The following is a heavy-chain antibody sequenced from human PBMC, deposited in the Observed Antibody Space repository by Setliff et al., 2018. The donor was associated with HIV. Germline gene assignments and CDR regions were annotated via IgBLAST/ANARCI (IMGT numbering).Heavy chain of an antibody. CDR2: ISGSGIST. D-gene: IGHD2-15*01. CDR1: GFAFSSHA. CDR3: SGIVVGPFVDC. V-gene: IGHV3-23*01. J-gene: IGHJ4*02. Sequence: GGSLRLSCAASGFAFSSHAMTWVRQAPGQGLEWVSIISGSGISTYYADSVKGRFTISRDNSRNMLYLQMNSLRIEDTAVYYCSGIVVGPFVDCWGQGTLVTVSS.